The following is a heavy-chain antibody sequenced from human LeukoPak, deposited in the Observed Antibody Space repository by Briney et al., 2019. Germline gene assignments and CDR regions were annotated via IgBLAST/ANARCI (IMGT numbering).Heavy chain of an antibody. V-gene: IGHV3-23*01. CDR3: VKDRVSSGWPTNTDY. Sequence: GGSLRLSCAASGFTFSSYAMSWVRRAPGEGLEGVSAISGSGGSTYYADSVKGRFTISRDNSKNTLYLQMNSLRAEDTAVYYCVKDRVSSGWPTNTDYWGQGTLVTVSS. CDR1: GFTFSSYA. D-gene: IGHD6-19*01. J-gene: IGHJ4*02. CDR2: ISGSGGST.